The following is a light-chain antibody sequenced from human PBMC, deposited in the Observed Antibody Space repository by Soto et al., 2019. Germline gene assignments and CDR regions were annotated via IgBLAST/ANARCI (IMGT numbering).Light chain of an antibody. V-gene: IGKV1-39*01. Sequence: DIQITQTPYSLSASLGYIFSITFRASQDIGDWLAWYQQKPGKAPKLLVYAASSLQSGVPSRFSGSGSGTDFTLTISSLQPEDFGTYYCQQSYSTPNTFGQGTRLEIK. CDR3: QQSYSTPNT. J-gene: IGKJ5*01. CDR1: QDIGDW. CDR2: AAS.